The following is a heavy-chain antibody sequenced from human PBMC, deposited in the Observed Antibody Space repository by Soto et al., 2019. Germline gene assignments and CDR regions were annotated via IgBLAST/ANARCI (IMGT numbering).Heavy chain of an antibody. CDR1: GSSMSSSRYY. J-gene: IGHJ4*02. Sequence: QLQLQESGPGLVKPSETLSLTCTVSGSSMSSSRYYWGWIRQPPGKGLEWIGSIHYNGNTYYNPSLKSRVTISEDTSRNQFSLKLTSVTAADTAVYYCVKNDATGRPGNSWADFDYWGQGTLVTVSS. V-gene: IGHV4-39*01. CDR3: VKNDATGRPGNSWADFDY. CDR2: IHYNGNT. D-gene: IGHD2-15*01.